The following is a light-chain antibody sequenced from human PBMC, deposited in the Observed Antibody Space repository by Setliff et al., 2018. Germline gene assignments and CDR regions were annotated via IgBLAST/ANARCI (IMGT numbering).Light chain of an antibody. CDR3: SPYTSSDTWV. V-gene: IGLV2-14*01. J-gene: IGLJ3*02. Sequence: QSVLTQPASVSGSPGQSITISCTGTSIDIDGYNYVSWYQQHPGKVPKLMIYEVTNRPSGVSYRFSGSKSGNTASLTISGLQAEDEADYYCSPYTSSDTWVFGGGTKVTVL. CDR2: EVT. CDR1: SIDIDGYNY.